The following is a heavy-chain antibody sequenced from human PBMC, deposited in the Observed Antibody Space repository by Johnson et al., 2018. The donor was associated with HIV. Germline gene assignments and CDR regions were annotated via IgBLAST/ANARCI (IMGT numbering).Heavy chain of an antibody. D-gene: IGHD1-26*01. J-gene: IGHJ3*02. CDR3: AKAILGGNYYGDDAYDI. CDR2: ISGGSAGT. CDR1: GFTFSDYY. Sequence: QVQLVESGGGLVKPGGSLRLSCVGSGFTFSDYYMSWVRQAPGKGLEWIAYISGGSAGTFYADSVKGRFTISRDNGNKEVYLQMNSLRTEDTAVYYCAKAILGGNYYGDDAYDIWGQGTMVTVSS. V-gene: IGHV3-11*04.